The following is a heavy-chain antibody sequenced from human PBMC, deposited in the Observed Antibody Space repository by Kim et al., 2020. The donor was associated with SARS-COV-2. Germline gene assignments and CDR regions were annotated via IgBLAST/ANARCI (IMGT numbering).Heavy chain of an antibody. D-gene: IGHD3-22*01. V-gene: IGHV1-2*02. CDR3: ARALDSSGYPEN. J-gene: IGHJ4*02. Sequence: NYAQKFQGRVTMTRDTSISTAYMELSRLRSDDTAVYYCARALDSSGYPENWGQGTLVTVSS.